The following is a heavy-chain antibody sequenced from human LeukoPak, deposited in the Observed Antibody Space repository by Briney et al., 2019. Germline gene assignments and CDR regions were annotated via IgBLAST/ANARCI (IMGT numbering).Heavy chain of an antibody. CDR1: GYTFTSYG. CDR3: ARLGYCSSTSCYVENYYYYYGMDV. D-gene: IGHD2-2*01. J-gene: IGHJ6*02. CDR2: ISAYNGNT. V-gene: IGHV1-18*01. Sequence: ASVKVSCKASGYTFTSYGISWVRQAPGQGLEWMGWISAYNGNTNYAQKLQGRVTMTTDTSTSTAYMELRSLRSDDTAVYYCARLGYCSSTSCYVENYYYYYGMDVWGQGTTVTVSS.